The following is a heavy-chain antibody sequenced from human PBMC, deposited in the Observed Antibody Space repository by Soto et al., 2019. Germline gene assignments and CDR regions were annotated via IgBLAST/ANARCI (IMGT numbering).Heavy chain of an antibody. V-gene: IGHV4-59*08. CDR2: IYYSGST. Sequence: SETLSLTCTVSGGSISSYYWSWIRQPPGKGLEWIGYIYYSGSTNYNPSLKSRVTISVDTSKNQFSLKLSSVTAADTAVYYCARHFKGHGIMITFGGVIANTTFDPWGQGTLVTVSS. J-gene: IGHJ5*02. CDR1: GGSISSYY. CDR3: ARHFKGHGIMITFGGVIANTTFDP. D-gene: IGHD3-16*02.